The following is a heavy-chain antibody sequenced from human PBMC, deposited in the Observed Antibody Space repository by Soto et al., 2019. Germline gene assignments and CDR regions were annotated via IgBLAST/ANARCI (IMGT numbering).Heavy chain of an antibody. CDR3: ARDLVVAATPTPTKYYGMEV. J-gene: IGHJ6*04. D-gene: IGHD2-15*01. CDR1: GGTFSSYA. Sequence: SVKVCCKASGGTFSSYATSWVRQAPGQGLEWMGGIIPIFGTANYAQKFQGRVTITADESTSTAYMELSSLRSEDTAVYYCARDLVVAATPTPTKYYGMEVLGKGNTVTVS. CDR2: IIPIFGTA. V-gene: IGHV1-69*13.